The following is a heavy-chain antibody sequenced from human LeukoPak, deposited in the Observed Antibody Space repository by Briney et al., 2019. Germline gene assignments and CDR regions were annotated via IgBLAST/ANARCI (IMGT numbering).Heavy chain of an antibody. V-gene: IGHV3-11*01. D-gene: IGHD2-2*01. Sequence: PGGSLRLSCAVSGVTFSDYYMSWIRQAPGKGLEWVSCISSSGSTIYYADSVKGRFTISRANAKNSLYLQTNSLRAEDTAVYYCARGNCSSTSCYHYYYYMDVWGKGTTVTISS. CDR1: GVTFSDYY. CDR3: ARGNCSSTSCYHYYYYMDV. J-gene: IGHJ6*03. CDR2: ISSSGSTI.